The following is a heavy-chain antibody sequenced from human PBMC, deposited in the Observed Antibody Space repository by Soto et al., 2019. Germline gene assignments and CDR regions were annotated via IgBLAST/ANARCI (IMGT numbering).Heavy chain of an antibody. CDR3: ATLGARPNYYYYGMDV. D-gene: IGHD6-6*01. CDR1: GGSISSSSYY. CDR2: IYYSGST. V-gene: IGHV4-39*01. J-gene: IGHJ6*02. Sequence: LSLTCTVSGGSISSSSYYWGWIRQPPGKGLEWIGSIYYSGSTYYNPSLKSRVTISVDTSKNQFSLKLSSVTAADTAVYYCATLGARPNYYYYGMDVWGQGTTVTVSS.